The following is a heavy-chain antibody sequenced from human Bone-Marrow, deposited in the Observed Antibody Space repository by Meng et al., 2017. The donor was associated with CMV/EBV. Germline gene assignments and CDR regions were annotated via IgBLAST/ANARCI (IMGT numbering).Heavy chain of an antibody. CDR1: GYTFTGYY. Sequence: ASVKVSCKASGYTFTGYYMHWVRQAPGQGLEWMGWINPNSGGTNYAQKFQGRVTMTRDTSISTAYMELSRLRSDDTAVYHCARFRGVMMYYYVMDVWGQGTTVTVSS. CDR3: ARFRGVMMYYYVMDV. J-gene: IGHJ6*02. D-gene: IGHD3-10*01. CDR2: INPNSGGT. V-gene: IGHV1-2*02.